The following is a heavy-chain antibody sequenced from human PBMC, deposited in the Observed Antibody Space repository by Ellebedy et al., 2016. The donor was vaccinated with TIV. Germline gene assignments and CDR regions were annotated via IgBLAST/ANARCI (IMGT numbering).Heavy chain of an antibody. CDR1: GFTFSSYW. CDR3: ATDTYYYGSGSPSFDY. J-gene: IGHJ4*02. CDR2: IKQDGSEK. D-gene: IGHD3-10*01. V-gene: IGHV3-7*01. Sequence: GESLKISXAASGFTFSSYWMSWVRQAPGKGLEWVANIKQDGSEKYYVDSVKGRFTTSRDNAKNSLYLQMNSLRAEDTAVYYCATDTYYYGSGSPSFDYWGQGTLVTVSS.